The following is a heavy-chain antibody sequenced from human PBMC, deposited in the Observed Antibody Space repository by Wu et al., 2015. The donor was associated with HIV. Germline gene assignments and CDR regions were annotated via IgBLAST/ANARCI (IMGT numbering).Heavy chain of an antibody. Sequence: QVQLIQSGAEVKKPGASVKVSCKASGYIFINYDMNWVRQAPGQGLEWMGWINPNSVNTGFAQEFQGRATITSNTSISTVYMELSSLKTEDTAVYYCARGLGRYYGSGSYYYMDVWGKGTTVTVSS. D-gene: IGHD3-10*01. CDR3: ARGLGRYYGSGSYYYMDV. J-gene: IGHJ6*03. CDR1: GYIFINYD. CDR2: INPNSVNT. V-gene: IGHV1-8*03.